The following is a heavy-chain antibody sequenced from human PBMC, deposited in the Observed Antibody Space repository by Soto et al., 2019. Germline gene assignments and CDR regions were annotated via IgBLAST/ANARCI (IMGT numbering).Heavy chain of an antibody. D-gene: IGHD3-3*01. CDR2: INSDGSST. J-gene: IGHJ6*03. CDR1: GFTFSSYW. V-gene: IGHV3-74*01. Sequence: EVQLVESGGGLVQPGGSLRLSCAASGFTFSSYWMHWVRQAPGKGLVWVSRINSDGSSTSYAESVKGRFTISRDNAKNSLYLQMNSLRAEDTAVYYCARGAPFWSGYSYYMDVWGKVTTVTVSS. CDR3: ARGAPFWSGYSYYMDV.